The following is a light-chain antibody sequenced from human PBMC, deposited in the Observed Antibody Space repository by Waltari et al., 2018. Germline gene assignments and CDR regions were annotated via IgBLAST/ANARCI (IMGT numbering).Light chain of an antibody. CDR2: AAS. V-gene: IGKV1-9*01. CDR3: QQLNFYPLT. CDR1: QGVNTY. J-gene: IGKJ4*01. Sequence: DIQLTQSPSSLSAFVGDRLTITCRASQGVNTYLAWYQEKPGKAPKLLIYAASTLQSGVPSRFSGSGSGTDFTLTISSLQPEDSASYYCQQLNFYPLTFGGGTKVEIK.